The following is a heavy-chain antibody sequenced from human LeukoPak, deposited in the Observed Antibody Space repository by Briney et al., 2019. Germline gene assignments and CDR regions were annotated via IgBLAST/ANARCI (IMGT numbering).Heavy chain of an antibody. CDR1: GFTFDDYA. D-gene: IGHD2-2*01. CDR2: ISSSGGST. J-gene: IGHJ4*02. V-gene: IGHV3-64*01. CDR3: ARRYCGSSGGSPYDY. Sequence: GGSLRLSCAASGFTFDDYAMHWVPQAPGKGLEYVSAISSSGGSTYYANSVKGRFTISRDNSKNTLYLQMGSLRAEDMAVYYCARRYCGSSGGSPYDYWGQGTLVTASS.